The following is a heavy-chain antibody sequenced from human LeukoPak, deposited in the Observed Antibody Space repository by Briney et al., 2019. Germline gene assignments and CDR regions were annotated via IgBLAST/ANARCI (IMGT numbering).Heavy chain of an antibody. V-gene: IGHV1-69*05. CDR2: IIPIFGTA. J-gene: IGHJ5*02. CDR1: GGTFSSYA. CDR3: ARDVPIYGSGSPRTKFDP. Sequence: SVKVSCKASGGTFSSYAISWVRQAPGQGLEWMGGIIPIFGTANYAQKFQGRVTITTDESTSTAYMELSSLRSEDTAVYYCARDVPIYGSGSPRTKFDPWGQGTLVTGSS. D-gene: IGHD3-10*01.